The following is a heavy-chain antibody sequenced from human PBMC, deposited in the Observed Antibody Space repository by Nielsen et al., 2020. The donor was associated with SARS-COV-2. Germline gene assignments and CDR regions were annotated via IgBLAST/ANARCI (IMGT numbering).Heavy chain of an antibody. V-gene: IGHV3-13*01. Sequence: GESLKISCAASEFTFRNYDMHWVRQVTGKGLEWVATIGTGVDTYYPDSVKGRFTISRENAKNSLYLQMNSLRVDDTAVYYCARGFHGGLDYWGQGTLVTVSS. CDR2: IGTGVDT. D-gene: IGHD2-15*01. CDR1: EFTFRNYD. J-gene: IGHJ4*02. CDR3: ARGFHGGLDY.